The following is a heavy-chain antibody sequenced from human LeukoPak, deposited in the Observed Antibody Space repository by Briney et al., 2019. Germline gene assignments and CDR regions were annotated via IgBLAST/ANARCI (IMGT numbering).Heavy chain of an antibody. CDR2: IYPYDSDT. V-gene: IGHV5-51*01. CDR3: LRLGAGDHGYFYSYIDV. CDR1: GYSFISHW. Sequence: GESLKISCKASGYSFISHWIGWVRQRPGQGLEFMGIIYPYDSDTKYSPSLQGQVTISVDKSISITYLQWRSLKASDTAMYFCLRLGAGDHGYFYSYIDVWGKGTTVTVSS. D-gene: IGHD2-21*02. J-gene: IGHJ6*03.